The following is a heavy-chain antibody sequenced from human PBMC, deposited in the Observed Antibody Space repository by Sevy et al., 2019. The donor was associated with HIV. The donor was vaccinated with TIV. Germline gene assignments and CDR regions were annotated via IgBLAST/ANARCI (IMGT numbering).Heavy chain of an antibody. D-gene: IGHD3-16*01. CDR2: ISTNGRNR. J-gene: IGHJ4*02. Sequence: GGSLRLSCATSGFMFSNYAMRWVRQAPGKGLEWVARISTNGRNRYYAHSVKGRFTISRDNSKYTVYMQMNSLKTEDTAVYYCARSAKVGCWGSCLDVWGQGTLVTVSS. V-gene: IGHV3-30*04. CDR3: ARSAKVGCWGSCLDV. CDR1: GFMFSNYA.